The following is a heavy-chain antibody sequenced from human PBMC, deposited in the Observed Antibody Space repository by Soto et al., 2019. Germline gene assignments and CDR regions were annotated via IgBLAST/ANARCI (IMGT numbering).Heavy chain of an antibody. CDR2: IYYSGST. J-gene: IGHJ1*01. D-gene: IGHD5-12*01. V-gene: IGHV4-30-4*01. CDR3: ARDHREMATILYFQH. CDR1: GGSISSGDYY. Sequence: PSETLSLTCTVSGGSISSGDYYWSWIRQPPGKGLEWIGYIYYSGSTYYNPSLKSRVTISVDTSKNQFSLKLSSVTAADTAVYYCARDHREMATILYFQHWGQGTLVTVSS.